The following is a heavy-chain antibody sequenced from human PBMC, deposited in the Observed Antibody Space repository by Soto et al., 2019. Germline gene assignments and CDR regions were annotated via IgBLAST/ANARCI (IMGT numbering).Heavy chain of an antibody. D-gene: IGHD1-26*01. J-gene: IGHJ6*02. Sequence: HPGGSLRLSCAASGFTFSGSAMHWVRQSSGKGLEWVGRIRSKANSYATAYAASVKGRFTISRDDSKNTAYLQMNSLKTEDTAVYYCTSTYLARSLYYYGMDVWGQGTTVTVSS. CDR1: GFTFSGSA. V-gene: IGHV3-73*01. CDR3: TSTYLARSLYYYGMDV. CDR2: IRSKANSYAT.